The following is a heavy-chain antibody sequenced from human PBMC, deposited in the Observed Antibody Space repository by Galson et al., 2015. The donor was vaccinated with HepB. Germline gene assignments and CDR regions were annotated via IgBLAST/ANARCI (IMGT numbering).Heavy chain of an antibody. CDR1: GFTFSSYS. J-gene: IGHJ6*02. CDR2: ISSSSSYI. V-gene: IGHV3-21*01. D-gene: IGHD3-9*01. CDR3: AREEHDILTGHQYYYYGMDV. Sequence: SLRLSCAASGFTFSSYSTNWVRQAPGKGLEWVSSISSSSSYIYYADSVKGRFTISRDNAKNSLYLQMNSLRAEDTAVYYCAREEHDILTGHQYYYYGMDVWGQGTTVTVSS.